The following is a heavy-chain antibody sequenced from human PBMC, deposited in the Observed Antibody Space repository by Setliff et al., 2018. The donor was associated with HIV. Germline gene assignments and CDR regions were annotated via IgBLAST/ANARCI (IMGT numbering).Heavy chain of an antibody. V-gene: IGHV3-74*01. D-gene: IGHD2-2*01. CDR2: IKSDGSIT. CDR3: ARSSPADSYGDWDL. CDR1: GFTFSRHW. J-gene: IGHJ5*02. Sequence: GSLRLSCAASGFTFSRHWMHWVRQAPGKGLVWVSRIKSDGSITNYADSVKGRFTTSRDNAKNTMWLQMSGLRAEDTAVYYCARSSPADSYGDWDLWGQGTLVTVSS.